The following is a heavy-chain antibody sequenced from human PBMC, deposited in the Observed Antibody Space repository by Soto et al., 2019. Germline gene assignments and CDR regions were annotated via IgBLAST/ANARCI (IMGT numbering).Heavy chain of an antibody. CDR2: TYYGSQWYS. V-gene: IGHV6-1*01. Sequence: SQTLSLTCAISGDSVSSNSAHWNWIRQSPSRGLEWLGRTYYGSQWYSDYAESVKSRIAINPDKSKNQFSLQLKSVTPEDTAIYYCARVSPQWLAPEAHFDSWGQGTLVTVSS. D-gene: IGHD6-19*01. CDR1: GDSVSSNSAH. J-gene: IGHJ4*02. CDR3: ARVSPQWLAPEAHFDS.